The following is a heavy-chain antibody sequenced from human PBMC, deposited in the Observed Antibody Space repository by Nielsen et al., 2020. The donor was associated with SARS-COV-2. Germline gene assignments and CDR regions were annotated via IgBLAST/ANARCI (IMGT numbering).Heavy chain of an antibody. Sequence: GGSLRLSCAASGFTFANYGIHWVRQVAGRGLEWVAIVSRDGSDTFYVDSVKGRFTISRDNSKNTVYLQMNSLRPEDTALYYCAKDFWSSPNQVGPDYWGQGTLVTVSS. D-gene: IGHD3-3*01. CDR1: GFTFANYG. CDR3: AKDFWSSPNQVGPDY. CDR2: VSRDGSDT. J-gene: IGHJ4*02. V-gene: IGHV3-30*18.